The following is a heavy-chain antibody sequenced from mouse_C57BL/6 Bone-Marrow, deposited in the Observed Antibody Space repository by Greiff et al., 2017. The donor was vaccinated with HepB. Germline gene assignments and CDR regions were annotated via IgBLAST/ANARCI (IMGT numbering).Heavy chain of an antibody. Sequence: EVQLQESGAELVKPGASVKLSCTASGFNIKDYYMHWVKQRTEQGLEWIGRIDPEDGETKYAPKFQGKATITEDTTSNTAYLQRSSLTSEDTAVCYSARWAYNDFWFADWGQGTLVTVSS. V-gene: IGHV14-2*01. CDR1: GFNIKDYY. J-gene: IGHJ3*01. CDR2: IDPEDGET. D-gene: IGHD2-4*01. CDR3: ARWAYNDFWFAD.